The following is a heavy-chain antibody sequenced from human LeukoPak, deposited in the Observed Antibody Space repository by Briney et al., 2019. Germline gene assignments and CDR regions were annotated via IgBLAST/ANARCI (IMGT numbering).Heavy chain of an antibody. Sequence: SQTLSLTCTVSGGSISSGGYYWSWIRQPPGKGLEWIGEINHSGSTNYNPSLKSRVTISVDTSKNQFSLKLSSVTAADTAVYYCARVYCSSTSCYYYRHYYGMDVWGQGTTVTVSS. CDR2: INHSGST. J-gene: IGHJ6*02. V-gene: IGHV4-30-2*01. CDR1: GGSISSGGYY. D-gene: IGHD2-2*01. CDR3: ARVYCSSTSCYYYRHYYGMDV.